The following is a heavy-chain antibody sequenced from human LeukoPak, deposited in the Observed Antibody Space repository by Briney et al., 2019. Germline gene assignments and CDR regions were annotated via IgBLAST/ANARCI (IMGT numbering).Heavy chain of an antibody. V-gene: IGHV3-74*01. CDR3: AREYGSGRGASYYFDY. D-gene: IGHD3-10*01. J-gene: IGHJ4*02. Sequence: GGSLRLSCAASGFTFSSYWMHWVRQAPGKGLVWVSRINSDGSSTNYADSVKGPFTISRDKAKNTLYLQMNSLRAEDTAVYYCAREYGSGRGASYYFDYWGQGTLVTVSS. CDR2: INSDGSST. CDR1: GFTFSSYW.